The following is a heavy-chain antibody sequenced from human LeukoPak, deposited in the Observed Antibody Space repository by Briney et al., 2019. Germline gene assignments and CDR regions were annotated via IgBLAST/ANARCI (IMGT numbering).Heavy chain of an antibody. CDR1: GGSISSGNYH. CDR3: ARGAFRPSIGSPLLYYFDY. Sequence: PSETLSLTCTVSGGSISSGNYHWSWIRQPAGTGLEWIGRIYISGRTTYNPSLKSRVAISLDTSKNHFSLKLSSVTAADTAVYYCARGAFRPSIGSPLLYYFDYWGQGTLVTVSS. CDR2: IYISGRT. D-gene: IGHD6-19*01. J-gene: IGHJ4*02. V-gene: IGHV4-61*02.